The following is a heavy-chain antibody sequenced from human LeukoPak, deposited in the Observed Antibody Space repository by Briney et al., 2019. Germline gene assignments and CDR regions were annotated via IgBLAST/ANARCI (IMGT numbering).Heavy chain of an antibody. D-gene: IGHD3-10*01. J-gene: IGHJ6*03. V-gene: IGHV1-46*01. CDR1: GYTFTSHF. CDR3: ARGRGPPNTNRDFYYYYYMDV. CDR2: INPRGGST. Sequence: ASVKVSCKASGYTFTSHFMHWVRQAPGQGLEWMGIINPRGGSTSYTQKFQGRVTMTRDTSTSTVYMELSNLRSEDMALYYCARGRGPPNTNRDFYYYYYMDVWGTGTTVTVSS.